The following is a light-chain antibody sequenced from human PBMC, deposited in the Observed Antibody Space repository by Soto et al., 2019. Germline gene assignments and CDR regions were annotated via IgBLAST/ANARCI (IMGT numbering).Light chain of an antibody. V-gene: IGKV1-12*01. CDR2: ASS. Sequence: DIQMTQSPSSVSASVGDRVTITCRASQGVSSWLAWYQQKPGKAPKLLIYASSTQPGVPSRFSGSGSGTEFTLTISSLQPEDSATYSCQQLNTFPYTFGQGTKLEIK. CDR3: QQLNTFPYT. CDR1: QGVSSW. J-gene: IGKJ2*01.